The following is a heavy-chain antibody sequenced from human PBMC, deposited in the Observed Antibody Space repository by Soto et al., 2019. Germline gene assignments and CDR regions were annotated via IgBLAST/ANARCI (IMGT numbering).Heavy chain of an antibody. V-gene: IGHV3-15*07. D-gene: IGHD1-1*01. Sequence: EVQLVESGGGFVKPGGSLRLSCAASGFTFTKAWMNWVRQVPGKGLEWVGRIKSKTDGGTIDYAAPVKGRFTISRDDAENTVYLQMNSLKGEDTGVYSCTTDLEGRTAPDGGRWGQGTLVTVSS. CDR3: TTDLEGRTAPDGGR. CDR1: GFTFTKAW. J-gene: IGHJ4*02. CDR2: IKSKTDGGTI.